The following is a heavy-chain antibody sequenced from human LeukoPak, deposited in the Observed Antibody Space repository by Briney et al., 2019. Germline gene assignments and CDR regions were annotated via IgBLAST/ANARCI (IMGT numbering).Heavy chain of an antibody. J-gene: IGHJ4*02. CDR1: GFTFSSYA. CDR2: ISGSGDRA. D-gene: IGHD5-18*01. CDR3: AKDRGIQLCLHY. V-gene: IGHV3-23*01. Sequence: GGSLRLSCAASGFTFSSYAMSWVRQAPGKGLEWVAGISGSGDRAYYADSVKGRFTISRDNSQNTVHVQMNSLRAEDTAVYYCAKDRGIQLCLHYWGQGTLVTVSS.